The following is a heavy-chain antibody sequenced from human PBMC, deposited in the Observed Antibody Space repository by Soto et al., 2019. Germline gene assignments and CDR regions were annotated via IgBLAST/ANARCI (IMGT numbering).Heavy chain of an antibody. V-gene: IGHV3-23*01. J-gene: IGHJ4*02. CDR2: ISGSGVSI. D-gene: IGHD3-22*01. CDR3: ARDGVDSSGYSSPIDY. Sequence: PGGSLRLSCAASGFTFSSYAMSWVRQAPGKGLEWVSDISGSGVSIYYADSVKGRFTISRDNSKNTLYLQMNSLRVEDTAVYYCARDGVDSSGYSSPIDYWGQGTLVTVSS. CDR1: GFTFSSYA.